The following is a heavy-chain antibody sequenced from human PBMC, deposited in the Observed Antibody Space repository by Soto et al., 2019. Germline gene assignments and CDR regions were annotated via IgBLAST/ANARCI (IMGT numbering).Heavy chain of an antibody. D-gene: IGHD2-15*01. CDR1: GGSISSSSYY. Sequence: SETLSLTCTVSGGSISSSSYYWGWIRQPPGKGLEWIGSIYNSGSTYYNPYLKSRVTISVDTSKNQFSLKLSSVTAADTAVYYCARHDGICSGGSCYSEWFDPWGQGTLVTVSS. CDR2: IYNSGST. J-gene: IGHJ5*02. CDR3: ARHDGICSGGSCYSEWFDP. V-gene: IGHV4-39*01.